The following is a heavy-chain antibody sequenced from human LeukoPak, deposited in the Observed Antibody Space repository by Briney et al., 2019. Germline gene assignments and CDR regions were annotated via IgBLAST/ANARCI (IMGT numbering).Heavy chain of an antibody. CDR3: ARADLTYDY. CDR2: ITSSSRYI. CDR1: GFTFSTYD. J-gene: IGHJ4*02. V-gene: IGHV3-21*01. Sequence: GGSLRLSCAAFGFTFSTYDMNWVRQAPGKGLEWVSSITSSSRYIYQSDSVKGRFTISRDTARNSLYLQMNSLRAEDTAVYYCARADLTYDYWGQGTLVTVSS.